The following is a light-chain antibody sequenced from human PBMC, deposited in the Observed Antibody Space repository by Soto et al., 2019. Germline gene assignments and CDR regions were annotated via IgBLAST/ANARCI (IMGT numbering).Light chain of an antibody. V-gene: IGLV2-14*01. J-gene: IGLJ1*01. CDR3: SSYTTSSTYV. CDR2: DVS. Sequence: QSVLTQAASLSGSPGQSITISCTGTISDVGGYDYVSWYQQHPGKAPKLMIYDVSNRPSGVSNRFSGSKSGNTASLTISGLQADDEADYYCSSYTTSSTYVFGNGTKVTVL. CDR1: ISDVGGYDY.